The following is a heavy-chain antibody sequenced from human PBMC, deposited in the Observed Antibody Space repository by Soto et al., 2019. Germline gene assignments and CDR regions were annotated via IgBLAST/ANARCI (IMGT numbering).Heavy chain of an antibody. Sequence: SGGSLRLSCAVAGFTFSSYAMNWVRQAPGKGLEWVSGISGSGGSTYHADSVKGRLTISRDNSKNTLYLQMNSLRAEDTAVYYCAKGHGYGFDYWGQGTLVTVSS. D-gene: IGHD5-18*01. CDR1: GFTFSSYA. J-gene: IGHJ4*02. CDR3: AKGHGYGFDY. V-gene: IGHV3-23*01. CDR2: ISGSGGST.